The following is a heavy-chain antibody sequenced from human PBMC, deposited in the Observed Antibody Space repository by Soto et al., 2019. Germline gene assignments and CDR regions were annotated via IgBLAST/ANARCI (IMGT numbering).Heavy chain of an antibody. V-gene: IGHV3-30-3*01. CDR1: GFTFSSYA. CDR2: ISYDGSNK. J-gene: IGHJ6*02. Sequence: QVQLVESGGGVVQPGRSLRLSCAASGFTFSSYAMHWVRQAPGKGLEWVAVISYDGSNKYYADSVKGRFTISRDNSKNTLYLQMNILRAEDTAVYYCARDGRSGWWYYYGMDVWGQGTTVTVSS. CDR3: ARDGRSGWWYYYGMDV. D-gene: IGHD6-19*01.